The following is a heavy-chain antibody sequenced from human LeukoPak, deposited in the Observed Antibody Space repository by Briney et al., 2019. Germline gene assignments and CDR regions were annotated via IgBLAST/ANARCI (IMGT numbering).Heavy chain of an antibody. Sequence: SETLSLTCTVSGGSISSGSYYWSWIRQPAGKGLEWIGRIYTSGSTNYNPSLKSRVTISVDTSKNQFSLKLSSVTAADTAVYYCARDRLVVVSSRAFDIWGQGTMVTVSS. D-gene: IGHD2-2*01. CDR1: GGSISSGSYY. CDR2: IYTSGST. V-gene: IGHV4-61*02. J-gene: IGHJ3*02. CDR3: ARDRLVVVSSRAFDI.